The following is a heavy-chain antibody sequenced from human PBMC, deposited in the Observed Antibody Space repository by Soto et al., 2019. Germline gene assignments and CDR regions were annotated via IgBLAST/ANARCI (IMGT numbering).Heavy chain of an antibody. CDR3: ARGAFGSPPVISQQLPLRYYATDV. D-gene: IGHD6-13*01. J-gene: IGHJ6*02. CDR2: INHSGST. Sequence: SETLSLTCAVYGGSFSGYYWSWIRQPPGKGLEWIGEINHSGSTNYNPSLKSRVTISVDTSKNQFSLKLSSVTAADTAVYYCARGAFGSPPVISQQLPLRYYATDVWCQ. V-gene: IGHV4-34*01. CDR1: GGSFSGYY.